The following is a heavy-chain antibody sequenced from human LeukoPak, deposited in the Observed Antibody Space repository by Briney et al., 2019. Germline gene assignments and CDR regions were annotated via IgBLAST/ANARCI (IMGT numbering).Heavy chain of an antibody. CDR3: AKDGGSDPDSFDI. D-gene: IGHD2-15*01. CDR1: GFTFSSFA. V-gene: IGHV3-23*01. J-gene: IGHJ3*02. Sequence: PGGSLRLSCAASGFTFSSFAMSWVRQAPGKGLEWVSAISGSGGSTYYADSVKGRFTISRDNTKNSLYLQMNSLRAEDTAVYYCAKDGGSDPDSFDIWGQGTMVTVSS. CDR2: ISGSGGST.